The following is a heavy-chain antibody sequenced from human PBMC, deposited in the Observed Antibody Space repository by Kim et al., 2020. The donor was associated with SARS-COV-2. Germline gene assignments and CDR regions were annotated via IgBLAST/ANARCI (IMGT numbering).Heavy chain of an antibody. CDR2: FTRDGIT. Sequence: GGSLRLSCAASGFTFSNYGMTWVRQAPGKGLEWVSSFTRDGITYYAASVKCRFTISRDNSKNMLYLQMNSLGVEDTAVYYCSDYHGAGSHYTYWGQGTLVTVSS. V-gene: IGHV3-23*01. CDR1: GFTFSNYG. J-gene: IGHJ4*02. CDR3: SDYHGAGSHYTY. D-gene: IGHD3-10*01.